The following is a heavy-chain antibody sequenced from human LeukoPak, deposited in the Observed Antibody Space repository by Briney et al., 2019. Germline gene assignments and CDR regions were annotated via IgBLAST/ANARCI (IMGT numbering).Heavy chain of an antibody. Sequence: SETLSLTCTASGGSISSYYWSWIRQPPGKGLEWIGYIYYSGSTNYNPSLKSRVTISVDTSKNQFSLKLSSVTAADTAVYYCARDLTVAVAVTNWFDPWGQGTLVTVSS. J-gene: IGHJ5*02. V-gene: IGHV4-59*12. D-gene: IGHD6-19*01. CDR1: GGSISSYY. CDR2: IYYSGST. CDR3: ARDLTVAVAVTNWFDP.